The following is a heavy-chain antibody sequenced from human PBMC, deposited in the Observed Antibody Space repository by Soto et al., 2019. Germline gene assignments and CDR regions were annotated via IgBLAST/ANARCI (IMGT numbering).Heavy chain of an antibody. J-gene: IGHJ4*02. CDR1: GFTFSSYA. Sequence: PGGSLRLSCAASGFTFSSYAMSWVRQAPGKGLEWVSAISGSGGSTYYADSVKGRFTISRDNSKNTLYLQMNSLRAEDTAVYYCAKGVSRVFGVALYFAWWGQGTLVTVSX. D-gene: IGHD3-3*01. CDR3: AKGVSRVFGVALYFAW. CDR2: ISGSGGST. V-gene: IGHV3-23*01.